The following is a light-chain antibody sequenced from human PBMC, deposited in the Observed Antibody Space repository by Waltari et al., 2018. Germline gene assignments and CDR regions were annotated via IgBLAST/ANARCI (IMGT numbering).Light chain of an antibody. CDR1: SSNIGAGYA. J-gene: IGLJ3*02. V-gene: IGLV1-40*01. CDR3: QSYDLSLSGSRV. Sequence: QSVLTQPPSVSGAPGQRVTISCTGSSSNIGAGYAVHWYQQLPGTAPKLLIYENNNRPSGVPDRFVGPNSGTSVSLAITGLQAEDEADYYCQSYDLSLSGSRVFGGGTKLTVL. CDR2: ENN.